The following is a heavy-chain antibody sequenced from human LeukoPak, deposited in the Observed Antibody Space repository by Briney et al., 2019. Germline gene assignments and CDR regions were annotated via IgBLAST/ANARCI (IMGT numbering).Heavy chain of an antibody. J-gene: IGHJ4*02. Sequence: SETLSPTCAVSGGSISSGGYSWSWIRQPPGKGLEWIGYIYHSGSTYYNPSLKSRVTISVDRSKNQFSLKLSSVTAADTAVYYCARVVEGYCSSTSCPTTIDYWGQGTLVTVSS. V-gene: IGHV4-30-2*01. D-gene: IGHD2-2*01. CDR3: ARVVEGYCSSTSCPTTIDY. CDR2: IYHSGST. CDR1: GGSISSGGYS.